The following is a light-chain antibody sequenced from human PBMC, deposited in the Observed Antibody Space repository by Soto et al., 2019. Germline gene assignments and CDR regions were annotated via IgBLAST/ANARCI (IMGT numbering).Light chain of an antibody. CDR2: GAY. V-gene: IGKV1-39*01. CDR1: QSISTY. Sequence: DIQMTQSPSSLSASLGDRVTVTCRASQSISTYSNWFQQRPGKAPKLLIYGAYTLQDGVPSRFSGSGSETEFTLTISSLQPEDFATYYCQQSFGAPRTFGQGTRVDIK. J-gene: IGKJ1*01. CDR3: QQSFGAPRT.